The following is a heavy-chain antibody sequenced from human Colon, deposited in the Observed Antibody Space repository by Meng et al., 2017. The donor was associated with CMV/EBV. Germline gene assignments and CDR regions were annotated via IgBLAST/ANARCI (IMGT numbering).Heavy chain of an antibody. CDR1: GGSSSNSF. J-gene: IGHJ5*02. Sequence: QLQLEESCPVVVKPSETLSLICTVSGGSSSNSFWSWIRQPAGKGLEWIGRIHSNGNSNYNPSLKSRVTMSIDTSKNQFSLNLNSVTAADTALYYCVKGFLSHGNWFDPWGQGTLVTVSS. CDR3: VKGFLSHGNWFDP. V-gene: IGHV4-4*07. D-gene: IGHD2/OR15-2a*01. CDR2: IHSNGNS.